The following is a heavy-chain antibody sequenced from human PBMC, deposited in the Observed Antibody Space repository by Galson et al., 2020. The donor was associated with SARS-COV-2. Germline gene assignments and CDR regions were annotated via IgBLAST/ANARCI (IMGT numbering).Heavy chain of an antibody. CDR2: ISAYNGNT. CDR1: GYTFTSYG. D-gene: IGHD1-20*01. V-gene: IGHV1-18*01. CDR3: ARAGITGTVYYYYYYMDV. J-gene: IGHJ6*03. Sequence: GGSLRLSCKASGYTFTSYGISWVRQAPGQGLEWMGWISAYNGNTNYAQKLQGRVTMTTDTSTSTAYMELRSLRSDDTAVYYCARAGITGTVYYYYYYMDVWGKGTTVTVSS.